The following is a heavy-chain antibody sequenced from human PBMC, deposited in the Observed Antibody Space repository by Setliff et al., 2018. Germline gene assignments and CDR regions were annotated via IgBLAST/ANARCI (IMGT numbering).Heavy chain of an antibody. CDR2: INTNTGNP. CDR1: GYTLTTYF. CDR3: ARASRFGTVKWRGDYYMDV. Sequence: ASVKVSCKASGYTLTTYFMNWVRQAPGQGLEWMGWINTNTGNPTYAQGFTGRFVFSLDTSVSTTYLQISSLKPEDTAVYYCARASRFGTVKWRGDYYMDVWGKGTTVTVSS. J-gene: IGHJ6*03. D-gene: IGHD3-10*01. V-gene: IGHV7-4-1*02.